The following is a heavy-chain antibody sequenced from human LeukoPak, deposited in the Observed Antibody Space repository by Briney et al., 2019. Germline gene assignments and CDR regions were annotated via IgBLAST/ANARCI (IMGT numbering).Heavy chain of an antibody. D-gene: IGHD2-8*01. J-gene: IGHJ4*02. CDR3: ATDSHCTNGVCYNY. CDR2: FDPEDGET. Sequence: GASVTVSCKTSGYTFTGYYVHWVRQAPGKGLEWMGGFDPEDGETIYAQKFQGRVTMTEDTSTDTAYMELSSLRSEDTAVYYCATDSHCTNGVCYNYWGQGTLVTVSS. CDR1: GYTFTGYY. V-gene: IGHV1-24*01.